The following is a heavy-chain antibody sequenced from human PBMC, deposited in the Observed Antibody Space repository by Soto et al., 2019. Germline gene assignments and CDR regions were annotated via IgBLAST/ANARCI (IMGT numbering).Heavy chain of an antibody. D-gene: IGHD2-15*01. J-gene: IGHJ4*02. Sequence: SLRLSCAASGFTFSNAWMSWVRQAPGKGLEWVGRIKSKTDGGTTDYAAPVKGRFTISRDDSKNTLYLQMNSLKTEDTAVYYCTTRWCSGGSCYRFDYWGQGTLVTVSS. CDR1: GFTFSNAW. V-gene: IGHV3-15*01. CDR3: TTRWCSGGSCYRFDY. CDR2: IKSKTDGGTT.